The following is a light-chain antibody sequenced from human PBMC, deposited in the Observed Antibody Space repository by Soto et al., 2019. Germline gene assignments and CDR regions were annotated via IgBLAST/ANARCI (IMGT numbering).Light chain of an antibody. V-gene: IGKV1-9*01. Sequence: IQLTQSPSSLSASVGDRVTITCRASQGISSYLAWYQQKPGKAPKLLIYAASTLQSGVPSRFSGSGSGTDFTLTISSLQPEDFATFYCQQYNSYGTFGQGTKLEIK. CDR2: AAS. J-gene: IGKJ2*01. CDR3: QQYNSYGT. CDR1: QGISSY.